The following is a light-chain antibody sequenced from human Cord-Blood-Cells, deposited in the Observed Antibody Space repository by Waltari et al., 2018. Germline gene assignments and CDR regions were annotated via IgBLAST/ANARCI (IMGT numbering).Light chain of an antibody. CDR3: QQSYSTPLT. V-gene: IGKV1-39*01. CDR2: AAS. Sequence: DIQMTQSPSSLSASVGDRVTITCRSSQSISSYLNWYPQKPGKAPKLLIYAASSLQSGVPSRFSGSGSGTDFTLTISSLQPEDFATYYCQQSYSTPLTFGPGTKVDIK. CDR1: QSISSY. J-gene: IGKJ3*01.